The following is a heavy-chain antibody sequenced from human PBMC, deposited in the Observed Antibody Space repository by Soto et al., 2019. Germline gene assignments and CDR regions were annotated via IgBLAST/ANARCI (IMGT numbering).Heavy chain of an antibody. Sequence: EVHLVESGGGLVQPGGSLRLSCAASGFTFSDYSINWVRQAPGKGLEWISYIGSSGTTIFYADSVRGRFTISRDNAKNSVYLQMNSLRDEDTAVYYCAGAVDYWGQGTLVTVSS. CDR2: IGSSGTTI. CDR3: AGAVDY. J-gene: IGHJ4*02. V-gene: IGHV3-48*02. CDR1: GFTFSDYS.